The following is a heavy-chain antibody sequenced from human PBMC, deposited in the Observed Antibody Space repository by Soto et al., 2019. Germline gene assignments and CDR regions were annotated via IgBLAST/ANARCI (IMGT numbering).Heavy chain of an antibody. Sequence: QLQLQESGPGLVKPSETLSLTCTVSGGSISSSSYYWGWIRRPPGKGLEWIGSIYYSGSTYYNPSLKSRVTISVDTSKNQFSLKLSSVTAADTAVYYCARGWRSGLHPPWGQGTLVTVSS. D-gene: IGHD4-4*01. CDR2: IYYSGST. CDR3: ARGWRSGLHPP. J-gene: IGHJ5*02. V-gene: IGHV4-39*01. CDR1: GGSISSSSYY.